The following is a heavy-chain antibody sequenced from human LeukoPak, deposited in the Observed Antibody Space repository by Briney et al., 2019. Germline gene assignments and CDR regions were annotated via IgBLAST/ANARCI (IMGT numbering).Heavy chain of an antibody. V-gene: IGHV4-34*01. J-gene: IGHJ6*03. CDR2: INHSGST. D-gene: IGHD4-17*01. Sequence: SETLSLTCAVYGGSFSGYYWSWIRQPPGKGLEWIGEINHSGSTNYNPSLKSRVTISVDTSKNQFSLKLSSVTAADTAVYYCARTYYGDYETNYYYYYYYMDVWGKGTTVTVSS. CDR3: ARTYYGDYETNYYYYYYYMDV. CDR1: GGSFSGYY.